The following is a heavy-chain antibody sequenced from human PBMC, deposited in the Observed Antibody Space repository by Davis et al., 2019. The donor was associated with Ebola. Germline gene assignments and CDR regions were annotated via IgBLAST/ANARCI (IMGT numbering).Heavy chain of an antibody. Sequence: GESLKISCAASGFTFSSYSMNWVRQAPGKGLEWVSSISSSSSYIYYADSVKGRFTISRDNAKNSLYLQMNSLRAEDTAVYYCAKDRSGSFYYFDYWGQGTLVTVSS. CDR1: GFTFSSYS. CDR3: AKDRSGSFYYFDY. CDR2: ISSSSSYI. J-gene: IGHJ4*02. D-gene: IGHD1-26*01. V-gene: IGHV3-21*04.